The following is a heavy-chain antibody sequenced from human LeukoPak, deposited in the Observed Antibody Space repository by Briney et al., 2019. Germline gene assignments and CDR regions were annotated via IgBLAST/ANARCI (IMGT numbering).Heavy chain of an antibody. V-gene: IGHV4-59*01. Sequence: SETLSLICTVSGGSISTYYWMWIRQPPGKGLEWIGCTHYSGSTNYNPSLKSRVTMSVDTSKNLFSLKLSSVTAADLAVYYCARGDMMLRGVIDEIDPWGQGTLVTVSS. J-gene: IGHJ5*02. CDR2: THYSGST. CDR3: ARGDMMLRGVIDEIDP. D-gene: IGHD3-16*02. CDR1: GGSISTYY.